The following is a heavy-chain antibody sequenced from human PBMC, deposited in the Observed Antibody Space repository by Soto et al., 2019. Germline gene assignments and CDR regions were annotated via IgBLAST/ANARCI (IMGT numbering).Heavy chain of an antibody. D-gene: IGHD3-22*01. Sequence: VKVSCNTSAYTFTSYGISLLRQAPGQGLEWMGWISAYNGNKNYAQKLQGRVTMTTDTSTSTAYMELQSLRSDDTAVYYSARGGITMILDAFDIWGQGTMVTVSS. CDR2: ISAYNGNK. CDR1: AYTFTSYG. CDR3: ARGGITMILDAFDI. V-gene: IGHV1-18*01. J-gene: IGHJ3*02.